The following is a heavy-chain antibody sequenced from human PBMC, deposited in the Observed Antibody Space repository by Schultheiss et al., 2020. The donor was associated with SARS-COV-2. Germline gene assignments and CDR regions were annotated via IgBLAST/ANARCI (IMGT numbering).Heavy chain of an antibody. Sequence: SETLSLTCAISGDTLSRGSAAWNWIRQSPSRGLEWLGRTYYKSKWYNDYAESVKGRITINPDTSKNQFSLQLSSVTPEDTAVYYCARDTGYCSGGSCSTYYFDYWGQGTLVTVSS. CDR2: TYYKSKWYN. J-gene: IGHJ4*02. V-gene: IGHV6-1*01. CDR3: ARDTGYCSGGSCSTYYFDY. D-gene: IGHD2-15*01. CDR1: GDTLSRGSAA.